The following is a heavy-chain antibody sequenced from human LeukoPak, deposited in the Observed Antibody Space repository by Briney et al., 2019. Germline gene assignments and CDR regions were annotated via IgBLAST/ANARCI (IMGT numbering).Heavy chain of an antibody. D-gene: IGHD6-13*01. CDR3: ARGHYSGSWLNWFDP. J-gene: IGHJ5*02. V-gene: IGHV1-2*02. Sequence: ASVKVSCKASGYTFTGYYMHWVRQAPGQGLEWMGWINPNSGGTNYAQKFQGRVTMTRDTSISTAYMELSRLRSDDTAVYYCARGHYSGSWLNWFDPWGQGTLVTVSS. CDR1: GYTFTGYY. CDR2: INPNSGGT.